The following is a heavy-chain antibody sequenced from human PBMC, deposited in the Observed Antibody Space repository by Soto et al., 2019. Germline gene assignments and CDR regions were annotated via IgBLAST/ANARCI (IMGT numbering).Heavy chain of an antibody. Sequence: HPGGSLRLSCVASGLTVSQNYMAWVRQGPGMGLEWVSVIYKNDTRYYADSVKGRFTISRDTSKNTLSLQMDSLRAEDTAVYYCVRPRPSGENYGMDVWGQGTTVTVSS. J-gene: IGHJ6*02. CDR1: GLTVSQNY. V-gene: IGHV3-53*01. CDR2: IYKNDTR. D-gene: IGHD3-10*01. CDR3: VRPRPSGENYGMDV.